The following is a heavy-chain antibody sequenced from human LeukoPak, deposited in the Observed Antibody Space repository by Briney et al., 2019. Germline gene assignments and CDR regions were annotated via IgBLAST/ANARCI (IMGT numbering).Heavy chain of an antibody. CDR1: GGSISSYY. Sequence: SETLSLTCTVSGGSISSYYWSWIRLPAGKGLEWIGRIYTSGSTNYNPSLKSRVTMSVDTSKNQFSLKLSSVTAADTAVYYCAGSYSTTGDFDYWGQGTLVTVSS. V-gene: IGHV4-4*07. D-gene: IGHD1-26*01. CDR2: IYTSGST. CDR3: AGSYSTTGDFDY. J-gene: IGHJ4*02.